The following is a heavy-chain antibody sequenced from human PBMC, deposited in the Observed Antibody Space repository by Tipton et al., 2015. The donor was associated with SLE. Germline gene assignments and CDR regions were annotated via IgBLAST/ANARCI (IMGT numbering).Heavy chain of an antibody. D-gene: IGHD6-13*01. CDR3: ARGSGRYSSSWYYFYYYMDV. V-gene: IGHV4-59*12. CDR1: GGSISSYY. Sequence: TLSLTCTVSGGSISSYYWSWIRQPPGKGLEWIGYIYYSGSTNYNPSLKSRVTISVDTSKNQFSLKVSSVTAADTAVYYCARGSGRYSSSWYYFYYYMDVWGKGTTVTVSS. CDR2: IYYSGST. J-gene: IGHJ6*03.